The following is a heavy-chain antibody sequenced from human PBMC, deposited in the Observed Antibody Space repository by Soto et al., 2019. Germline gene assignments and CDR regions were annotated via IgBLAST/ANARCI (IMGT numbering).Heavy chain of an antibody. J-gene: IGHJ4*02. V-gene: IGHV1-58*01. CDR2: IVVGSGNT. Sequence: SVKVSCKASGFTFTSSAVQWVRQARGQRLEWIGWIVVGSGNTNYAQKFQERVTITRDMSTSTAYMELSSLRSEDTAVYYCARVRYCSTIICYREDFAYWGQGTLVTVSS. D-gene: IGHD2-2*01. CDR3: ARVRYCSTIICYREDFAY. CDR1: GFTFTSSA.